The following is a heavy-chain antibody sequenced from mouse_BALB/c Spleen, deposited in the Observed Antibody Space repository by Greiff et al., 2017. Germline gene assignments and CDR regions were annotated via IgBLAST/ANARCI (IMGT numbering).Heavy chain of an antibody. J-gene: IGHJ4*01. CDR1: GFTFSSYA. Sequence: EVQLVESGAGLVKPGGSLKLSCAASGFTFSSYAMSWVRQSPEKRLEWVAEISSGGSYTYYPDTVTGRFTISRDNAKNTLYLEMSSLRSEDTAMYYCARFMITTYAMDYWGQGTSVTVSS. D-gene: IGHD2-4*01. CDR2: ISSGGSYT. V-gene: IGHV5-9-4*01. CDR3: ARFMITTYAMDY.